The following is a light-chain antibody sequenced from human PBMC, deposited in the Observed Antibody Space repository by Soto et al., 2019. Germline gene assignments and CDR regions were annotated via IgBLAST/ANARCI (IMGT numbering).Light chain of an antibody. CDR1: QRISNW. V-gene: IGKV1-5*03. CDR3: QQYNTYWT. CDR2: KAS. J-gene: IGKJ1*01. Sequence: DIQMTQSASTLSASVGDRVTITCRASQRISNWLAWYQQKPGKAPKLLIYKASSLESGVPSRFIGGGSGTEFTLTISSLQPDDFATYYCQQYNTYWTLGQGTKVDIK.